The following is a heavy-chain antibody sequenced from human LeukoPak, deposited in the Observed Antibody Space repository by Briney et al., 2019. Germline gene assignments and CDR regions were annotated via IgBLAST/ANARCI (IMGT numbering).Heavy chain of an antibody. J-gene: IGHJ6*02. CDR1: GFTFSSYA. V-gene: IGHV3-30*04. CDR3: ARELYYYYYGMDV. Sequence: PGGSLRLSCAASGFTFSSYAMHWVRQAPGKGLEWVAVISYDGSNKYYADSVKGRFTISRDNSKNTQYLQMNSLRAEDTAVYYCARELYYYYYGMDVWGQGTTVTVSS. CDR2: ISYDGSNK.